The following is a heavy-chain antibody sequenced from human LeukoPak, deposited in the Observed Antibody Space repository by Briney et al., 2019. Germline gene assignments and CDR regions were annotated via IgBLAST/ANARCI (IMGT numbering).Heavy chain of an antibody. Sequence: GGSLRLSCAASGFTFSSYGMHWVRQAPGKGLEWVAVISYDGSNKYYADSVKGRFTISRDNSKNTLYLQMNSLRAEDTAVYYCAKEAGKGRVKAGIDYWGQGTLVTVSS. D-gene: IGHD3-10*01. CDR2: ISYDGSNK. J-gene: IGHJ4*02. CDR1: GFTFSSYG. V-gene: IGHV3-30*18. CDR3: AKEAGKGRVKAGIDY.